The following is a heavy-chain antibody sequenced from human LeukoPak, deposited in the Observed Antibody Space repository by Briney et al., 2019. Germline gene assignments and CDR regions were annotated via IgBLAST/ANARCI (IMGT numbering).Heavy chain of an antibody. Sequence: GGSLRLSCAASGFTFSSNWMNWVRHVPGKGLVWVSRINTDGSDTTYADSVKGRFTISRDNAKNSLYLQMNSLRAEDTAVYYCARDDGYSGYDLGYWGQGTLVTVSS. J-gene: IGHJ4*02. CDR1: GFTFSSNW. D-gene: IGHD5-12*01. V-gene: IGHV3-74*01. CDR3: ARDDGYSGYDLGY. CDR2: INTDGSDT.